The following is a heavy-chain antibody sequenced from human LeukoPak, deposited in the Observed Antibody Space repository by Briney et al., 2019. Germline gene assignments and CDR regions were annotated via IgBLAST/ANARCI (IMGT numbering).Heavy chain of an antibody. D-gene: IGHD3-9*01. CDR1: GGTFSSYA. CDR2: IIPIFGTA. V-gene: IGHV1-69*05. Sequence: SVTVSCKASGGTFSSYAISWVRQAPGQGLEWMGGIIPIFGTANYAQKFQGRVTITTDESTSTAYMELSSLRSEDTAVYYCARGHYDILTGSWYYYMDVWGKGTAVTVSS. J-gene: IGHJ6*03. CDR3: ARGHYDILTGSWYYYMDV.